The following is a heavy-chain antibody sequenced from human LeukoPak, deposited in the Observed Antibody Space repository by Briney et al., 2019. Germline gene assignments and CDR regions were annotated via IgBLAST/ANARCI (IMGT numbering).Heavy chain of an antibody. CDR3: ARETSSSWYSLGTYYYYYMDV. Sequence: SETLSLTCTVSGGSITSGGYYWTWIRQHPGKGLEWIGYIHHSGSTYYKPSLKSRLAMSVDTSKNQFSLRLSSVTAADTAVYYCARETSSSWYSLGTYYYYYMDVWGKGTTVTVSS. D-gene: IGHD6-13*01. CDR2: IHHSGST. V-gene: IGHV4-31*03. J-gene: IGHJ6*03. CDR1: GGSITSGGYY.